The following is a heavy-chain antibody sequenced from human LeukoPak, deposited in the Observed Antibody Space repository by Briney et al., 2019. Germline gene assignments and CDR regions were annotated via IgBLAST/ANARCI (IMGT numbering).Heavy chain of an antibody. CDR3: ARGLGLTTGAYYFDS. V-gene: IGHV4-34*01. CDR2: FNHSGST. J-gene: IGHJ4*02. CDR1: GGSFSGYY. D-gene: IGHD3-22*01. Sequence: SETLSLTCAGYGGSFSGYYWSWIRQPPGKGLEWIGEFNHSGSTNYNPSLKSRVTISVDRSKNQFSLKLSSVTAADTAVYYCARGLGLTTGAYYFDSWGQGTLVAVSS.